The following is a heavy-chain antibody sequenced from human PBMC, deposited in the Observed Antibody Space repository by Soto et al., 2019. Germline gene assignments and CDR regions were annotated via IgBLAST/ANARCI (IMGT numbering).Heavy chain of an antibody. V-gene: IGHV4-31*03. Sequence: QVQLQESGPGLVKPSQTLSLTCTVSGGSISSGGYYWSWIRQHQGKGLEWIGYLYYSGSTYYNPSLRSRVTISVDTSKNQCSLKMSSVTAADTAVYYCARVRTGCSSTSCYYYYYMDVWGKGTTVTVSS. J-gene: IGHJ6*03. D-gene: IGHD2-2*01. CDR2: LYYSGST. CDR1: GGSISSGGYY. CDR3: ARVRTGCSSTSCYYYYYMDV.